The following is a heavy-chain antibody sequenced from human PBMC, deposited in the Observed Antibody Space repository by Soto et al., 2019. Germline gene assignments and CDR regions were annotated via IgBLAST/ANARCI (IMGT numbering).Heavy chain of an antibody. CDR3: ARALWKQLDPDDAFEI. J-gene: IGHJ3*02. D-gene: IGHD6-13*01. CDR2: ISAYNGNT. V-gene: IGHV1-18*01. CDR1: GYTFTSYG. Sequence: QVQLVQSGAEVKKPGASVKVSCKASGYTFTSYGISWVRQAPGQGLEWMGWISAYNGNTNYAKKLQGRVTMTTDTSTRTAYMELRSLRSADTAVYYCARALWKQLDPDDAFEIWGQGTMVTVSS.